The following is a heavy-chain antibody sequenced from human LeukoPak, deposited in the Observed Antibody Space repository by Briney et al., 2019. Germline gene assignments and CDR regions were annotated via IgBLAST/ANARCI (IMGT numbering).Heavy chain of an antibody. Sequence: ASVKVSCKASGGTLSSYAISWVRQAPGQGLEWMGWISAYNGNTNYAQKLQGRVTMTTDTSTSTAYMELRSLRSDDTAVYYCARRHYDSSGYFYYYYGMDVWGQGTTVTVSS. CDR2: ISAYNGNT. V-gene: IGHV1-18*01. CDR3: ARRHYDSSGYFYYYYGMDV. D-gene: IGHD3-22*01. CDR1: GGTLSSYA. J-gene: IGHJ6*02.